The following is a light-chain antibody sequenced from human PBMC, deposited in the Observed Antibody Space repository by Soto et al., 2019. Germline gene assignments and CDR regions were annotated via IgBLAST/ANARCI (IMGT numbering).Light chain of an antibody. Sequence: QSALTQPASVSGSPGQSITISCTGASSDVGSYNLVSWYQQHPGKAPKLIIYEGNKPPSGISNRFSGSKSGNTASLTISGLQAEDEADYYCCSYAGGPRPVLFGGGTQLTVL. V-gene: IGLV2-23*01. CDR3: CSYAGGPRPVL. CDR1: SSDVGSYNL. CDR2: EGN. J-gene: IGLJ2*01.